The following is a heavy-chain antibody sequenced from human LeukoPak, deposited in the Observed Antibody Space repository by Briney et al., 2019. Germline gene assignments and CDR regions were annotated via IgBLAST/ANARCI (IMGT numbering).Heavy chain of an antibody. CDR3: ARDLKDSSIYYGMDV. Sequence: SETLSLTCAVYGGSFSGYYWSWIRQPPGKGLEWIGYIYYSGSTNYNPSLKSRVTISVDTSKNQFSLKLSSVTAADTAVYYCARDLKDSSIYYGMDVWGQGTTVTVSS. D-gene: IGHD6-6*01. CDR1: GGSFSGYY. J-gene: IGHJ6*02. V-gene: IGHV4-59*01. CDR2: IYYSGST.